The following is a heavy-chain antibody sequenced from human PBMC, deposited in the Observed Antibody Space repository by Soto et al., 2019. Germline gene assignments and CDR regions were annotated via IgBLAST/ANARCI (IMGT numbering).Heavy chain of an antibody. CDR1: GFTFSSYG. D-gene: IGHD2-15*01. V-gene: IGHV3-30*18. J-gene: IGHJ4*02. CDR3: AKDQGYCSGGSCFFDY. CDR2: ISYDGSNK. Sequence: GGSLGLSCAAPGFTFSSYGMNWVRQAPGKGLEWVAVISYDGSNKYYADSVKGRFTISRDNSKNTLYLQMNSLRAEDTAVYYCAKDQGYCSGGSCFFDYWGQGTLVTVSS.